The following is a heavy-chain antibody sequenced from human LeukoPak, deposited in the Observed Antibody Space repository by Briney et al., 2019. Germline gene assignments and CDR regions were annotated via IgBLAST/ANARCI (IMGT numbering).Heavy chain of an antibody. CDR1: ACSISSYH. CDR2: IYYSGST. CDR3: TRGGEGYNNYGVDY. V-gene: IGHV4-59*01. J-gene: IGHJ4*02. Sequence: SETLSLTCTVSACSISSYHWSWIRQPPGQGLKGIGYIYYSGSTNYKASHKSLVTISEDSSNNPFSLMLSSMTAADTALYYWTRGGEGYNNYGVDYWGQGTLVTVSS. D-gene: IGHD5-24*01.